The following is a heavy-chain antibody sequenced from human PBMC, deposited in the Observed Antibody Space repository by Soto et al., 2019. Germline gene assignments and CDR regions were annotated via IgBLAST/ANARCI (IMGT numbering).Heavy chain of an antibody. Sequence: SETLSLTCTVSGGSISIGTDYWGWIRQAPGKGLEWIGNVHYSGSTSYNPSLKSRVTISVDTSKNQFSLKLSSVTAADTAVYYCARRHAHDFYHRSGDVPWGQGTQVTVPQ. D-gene: IGHD3-3*01. CDR1: GGSISIGTDY. CDR3: ARRHAHDFYHRSGDVP. J-gene: IGHJ4*02. V-gene: IGHV4-39*01. CDR2: VHYSGST.